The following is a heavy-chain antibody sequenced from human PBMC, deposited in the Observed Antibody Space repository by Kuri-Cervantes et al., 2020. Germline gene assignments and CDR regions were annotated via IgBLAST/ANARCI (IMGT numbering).Heavy chain of an antibody. CDR2: ISWNSGII. CDR3: AKNVRAWSGIDYYYMDV. Sequence: SLKISCAASGFTFDDYAMHWVRQAPGKGLEWVSGISWNSGIIVYADSVKGRFTISRDNAKNSLYLQMNSLRAEDTAVYYCAKNVRAWSGIDYYYMDVWGTGTTVTVSS. V-gene: IGHV3-9*01. CDR1: GFTFDDYA. J-gene: IGHJ6*03. D-gene: IGHD3-3*01.